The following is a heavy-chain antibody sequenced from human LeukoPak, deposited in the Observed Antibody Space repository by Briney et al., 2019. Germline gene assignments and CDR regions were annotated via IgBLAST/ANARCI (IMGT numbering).Heavy chain of an antibody. CDR1: GLTFSDYY. CDR3: ARVARDHYDFWSGYLGYYFDY. Sequence: GGSLRLSCAASGLTFSDYYMSWIRQAPGKGLEWVSYISSSGSTIYYADFVKGRFTISRDNAKNSLYLQMNSLRAEDTAVYYCARVARDHYDFWSGYLGYYFDYWGQGTLVTVSS. D-gene: IGHD3-3*01. J-gene: IGHJ4*02. CDR2: ISSSGSTI. V-gene: IGHV3-11*01.